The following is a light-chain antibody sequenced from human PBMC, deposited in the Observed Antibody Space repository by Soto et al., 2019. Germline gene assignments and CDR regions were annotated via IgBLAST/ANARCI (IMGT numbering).Light chain of an antibody. Sequence: IQLANPPSALSASVGVGFTISCRARQSSSSSLAWYQQKPGKAPKLLIYGASSLATGVPARFSGSGSGTDFTLTITCLQSEDFATYYCQQYYSYPRTFGQGTKVDIK. V-gene: IGKV1-5*01. J-gene: IGKJ1*01. CDR1: QSSSSS. CDR3: QQYYSYPRT. CDR2: GAS.